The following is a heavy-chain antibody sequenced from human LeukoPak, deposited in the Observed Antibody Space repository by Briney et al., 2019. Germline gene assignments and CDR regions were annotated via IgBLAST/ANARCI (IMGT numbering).Heavy chain of an antibody. D-gene: IGHD6-13*01. V-gene: IGHV3-9*01. CDR3: AKDISVAAARGFDH. Sequence: GRSLRLSCAASGFTFDDYAMHWVRQAPGKGLEWVSGISWNSGNIDYANSVKGRFTISRDNAKNSLYLQMNSLRAEDTAMYYCAKDISVAAARGFDHWGQGTLVTVSS. CDR1: GFTFDDYA. J-gene: IGHJ4*02. CDR2: ISWNSGNI.